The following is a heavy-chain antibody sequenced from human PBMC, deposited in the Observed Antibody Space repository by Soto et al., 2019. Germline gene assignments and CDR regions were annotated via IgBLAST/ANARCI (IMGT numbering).Heavy chain of an antibody. D-gene: IGHD3-3*01. CDR3: AAGTGGTYYDFWSGQPDYYYGMDV. Sequence: ASVKVSCKASGFTFTSSAVQWVRQARGQRLEWIGWIVVGSGNTNYAQKFQERVTITRDMSTSTAYMELSSLRSEDTAVYYCAAGTGGTYYDFWSGQPDYYYGMDVWGQGTTVTVSS. V-gene: IGHV1-58*01. CDR2: IVVGSGNT. J-gene: IGHJ6*02. CDR1: GFTFTSSA.